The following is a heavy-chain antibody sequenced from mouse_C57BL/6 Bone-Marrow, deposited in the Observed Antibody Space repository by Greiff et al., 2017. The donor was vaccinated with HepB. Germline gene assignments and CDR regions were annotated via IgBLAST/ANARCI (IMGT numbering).Heavy chain of an antibody. Sequence: QVQLQQPGAELVKPGASVKLSCKASGYTFTSYWMQWVKQRPGQGLEWIGEIDPSDSYTNYNQKFKGKATLTVDTSSSTAYMQLSSLTSEDSAVYYCATSTVVRYYFDYWGQGTTLTVSS. D-gene: IGHD1-1*01. CDR2: IDPSDSYT. CDR3: ATSTVVRYYFDY. V-gene: IGHV1-50*01. J-gene: IGHJ2*01. CDR1: GYTFTSYW.